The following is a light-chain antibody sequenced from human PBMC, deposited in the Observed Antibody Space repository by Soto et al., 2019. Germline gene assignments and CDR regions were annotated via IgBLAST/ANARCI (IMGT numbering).Light chain of an antibody. CDR3: VLLYGGAWV. CDR2: RTS. CDR1: TGAVTSDYY. J-gene: IGLJ2*01. V-gene: IGLV7-43*01. Sequence: QAVVTQEPSLTVSPGGTVTLTCALTTGAVTSDYYPNWFQRKPGQALRPLIYRTSNKHSWTPARFSGSLLGGKAALTLSGVQPEDEADYYCVLLYGGAWVFGGGTKLTVL.